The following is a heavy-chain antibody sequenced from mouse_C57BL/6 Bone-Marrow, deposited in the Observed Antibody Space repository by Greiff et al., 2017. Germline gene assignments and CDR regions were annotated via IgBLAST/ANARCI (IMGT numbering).Heavy chain of an antibody. Sequence: QVQLQQSGAELVKPGASVKLSCKASGYTFTEYTIHWVKQRSGQGLEWIGCFYPGSGSIKYNEKFKDKATLTADKSSSPVYMELSRLTSEDSAVYVCARHEDPNWDGYYFDYWGQGTTLTVSS. CDR3: ARHEDPNWDGYYFDY. D-gene: IGHD4-1*01. CDR1: GYTFTEYT. CDR2: FYPGSGSI. J-gene: IGHJ2*01. V-gene: IGHV1-62-2*01.